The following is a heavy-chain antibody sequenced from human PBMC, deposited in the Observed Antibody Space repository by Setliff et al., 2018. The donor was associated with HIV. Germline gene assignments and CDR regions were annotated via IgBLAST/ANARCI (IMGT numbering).Heavy chain of an antibody. Sequence: SETLSLTCTISGGSISFYYWSWMRQPPGKGLEWIGSLFYDGNTNYNPSFTSRATISLDFSTEFSLKLRSVSAADTAVYFCARGHSGNDYWGQGTLVTVSS. CDR2: LFYDGNT. D-gene: IGHD1-1*01. CDR1: GGSISFYY. V-gene: IGHV4-59*01. J-gene: IGHJ4*02. CDR3: ARGHSGNDY.